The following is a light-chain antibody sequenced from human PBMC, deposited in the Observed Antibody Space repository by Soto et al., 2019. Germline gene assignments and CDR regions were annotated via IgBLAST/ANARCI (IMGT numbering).Light chain of an antibody. CDR3: HQRSTWPFT. CDR1: QSISSY. CDR2: DVS. V-gene: IGKV3-11*01. J-gene: IGKJ3*01. Sequence: EIVLTQSPATLSLSPGERATLSCRASQSISSYLAWYQQKPDQAPRLLIYDVSNRATGIPARFSGSGSATDFTLTISSLEPEDFAVYYCHQRSTWPFTFGPGTKVDIK.